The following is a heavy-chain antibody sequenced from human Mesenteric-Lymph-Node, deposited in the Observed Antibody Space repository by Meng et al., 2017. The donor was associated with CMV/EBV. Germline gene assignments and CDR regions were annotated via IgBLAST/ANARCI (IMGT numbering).Heavy chain of an antibody. Sequence: GGSLRLSCAASGFTFDDYAMHWVRQTPGKGLEWVPLISWNGGSTYYADSVKGRFTISRDNSKNSLYLQMNSLRPEDTALYYCAKDKGYGDTSQYYFDFWGQGTLVTVSS. CDR1: GFTFDDYA. CDR2: ISWNGGST. J-gene: IGHJ4*02. V-gene: IGHV3-43D*03. CDR3: AKDKGYGDTSQYYFDF. D-gene: IGHD4-23*01.